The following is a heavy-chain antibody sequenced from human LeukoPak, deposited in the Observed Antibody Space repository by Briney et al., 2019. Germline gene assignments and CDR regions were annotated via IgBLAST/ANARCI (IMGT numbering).Heavy chain of an antibody. CDR2: INWNGGRT. CDR1: GFMFDDYG. D-gene: IGHD3-10*01. J-gene: IGHJ3*02. V-gene: IGHV3-20*04. Sequence: GGSLRLSCAASGFMFDDYGMSWVRQAPGKGLEWVSGINWNGGRTGYADSVKGRFTISRDNAKNSLYLQMNSLRAEDTAVYYCAKDLSPGYGSLEDAFDIWGQGTKVTVSS. CDR3: AKDLSPGYGSLEDAFDI.